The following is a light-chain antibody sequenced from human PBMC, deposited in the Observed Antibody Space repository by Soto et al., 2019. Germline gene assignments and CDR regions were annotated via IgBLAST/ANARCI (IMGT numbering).Light chain of an antibody. CDR3: QQYHSTPRT. CDR2: GAS. J-gene: IGKJ1*01. V-gene: IGKV3-20*01. Sequence: EIVLTQSPGTLSLSPGQRATLSCRASQSVSSNRLAWYQQKPGQAPRLLIYGASSRATGIPDRFSGSGSGTDFTLPISRLEPEDFAAYYCQQYHSTPRTFGQGTKVEI. CDR1: QSVSSNR.